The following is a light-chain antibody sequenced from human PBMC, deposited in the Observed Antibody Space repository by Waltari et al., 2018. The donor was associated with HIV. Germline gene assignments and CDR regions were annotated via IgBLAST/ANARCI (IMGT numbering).Light chain of an antibody. V-gene: IGLV2-11*01. CDR1: SSDVGGYDY. Sequence: QSALTQPRSVSGSPGQSVTISCTGTSSDVGGYDYVSWYQQHPGKAPKVIISDVSRRPSAVPDRFSASKSGNTASLTISGLQAADEADYFCCSYASNYILIFGGGTKLTVL. J-gene: IGLJ2*01. CDR3: CSYASNYILI. CDR2: DVS.